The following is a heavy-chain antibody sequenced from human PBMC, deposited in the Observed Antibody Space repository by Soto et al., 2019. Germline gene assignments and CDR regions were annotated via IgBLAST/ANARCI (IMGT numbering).Heavy chain of an antibody. V-gene: IGHV4-30-4*01. CDR2: IYYSGST. Sequence: SETLSLTCTVSGGSISSGDYYWSWIRQPPGKGLEWIGYIYYSGSTYYNPSLKSRVTISVDTSKNQVSLKLSSVTAADTAVYYCASYGVVPAAMRVVFWGQGTLLSLSS. D-gene: IGHD2-2*01. CDR3: ASYGVVPAAMRVVF. J-gene: IGHJ4*02. CDR1: GGSISSGDYY.